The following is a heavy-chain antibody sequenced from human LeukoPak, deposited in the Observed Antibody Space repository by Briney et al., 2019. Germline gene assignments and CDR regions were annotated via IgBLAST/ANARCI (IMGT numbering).Heavy chain of an antibody. D-gene: IGHD3-10*01. V-gene: IGHV4-34*01. J-gene: IGHJ6*02. CDR2: INHSGST. CDR1: GGSFSGYY. CDR3: ASRYQLLENLWFGELSSYYYGMDV. Sequence: PSETLSLTCAVYGGSFSGYYWSWIRQPPGKGLDWIGEINHSGSTNYNPSLKSRVTISVDTSKNQFSLKLSSVTAADTAVYYCASRYQLLENLWFGELSSYYYGMDVWGQGTTVTVSS.